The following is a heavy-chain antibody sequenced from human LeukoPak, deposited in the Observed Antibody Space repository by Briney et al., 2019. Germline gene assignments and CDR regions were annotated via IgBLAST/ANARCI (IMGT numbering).Heavy chain of an antibody. CDR1: GFTFSNYA. CDR2: ITSSGNR. V-gene: IGHV3-23*01. CDR3: AKGDYGDCY. D-gene: IGHD4-17*01. Sequence: PGGSLRLSCAASGFTFSNYAMAWVRQAPGKGLEWVSSITSSGNRYYADSVKGRFTISRDNSKNTVYMQMTSLRAEDTAVYYCAKGDYGDCYWGQGTLVTVSS. J-gene: IGHJ4*02.